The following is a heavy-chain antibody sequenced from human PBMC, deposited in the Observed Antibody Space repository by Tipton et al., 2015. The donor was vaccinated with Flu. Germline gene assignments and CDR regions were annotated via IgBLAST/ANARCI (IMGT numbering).Heavy chain of an antibody. CDR2: ISAYNGNT. D-gene: IGHD3-9*01. Sequence: QLVQSGAEVKKPGASVKVSCKASGYTFTSYGISWVRQAPGQGLEWMGWISAYNGNTNYAQKLQGRVTMTTDTSTSTAYMELRSLISDDTAVYYCARATNYDILTGYYNYYGMDVWGQGTTVTVSS. CDR3: ARATNYDILTGYYNYYGMDV. V-gene: IGHV1-18*01. CDR1: GYTFTSYG. J-gene: IGHJ6*02.